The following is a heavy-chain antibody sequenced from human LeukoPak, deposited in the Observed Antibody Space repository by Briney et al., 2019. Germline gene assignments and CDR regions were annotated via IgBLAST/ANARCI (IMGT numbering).Heavy chain of an antibody. D-gene: IGHD5/OR15-5a*01. J-gene: IGHJ3*02. Sequence: PGGSLRLSCAASGFTFSTYSMNWVRQAPGKGLEWVSYISTGSSAIYYTDSVKGRFTISRDNAKNSLYLQMSSLRDEDTAVYYCARDVYFAFDIWGQGTMVSVSS. CDR1: GFTFSTYS. CDR3: ARDVYFAFDI. CDR2: ISTGSSAI. V-gene: IGHV3-48*02.